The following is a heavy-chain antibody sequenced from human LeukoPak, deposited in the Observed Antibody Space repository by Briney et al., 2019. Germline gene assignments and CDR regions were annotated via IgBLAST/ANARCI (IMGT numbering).Heavy chain of an antibody. D-gene: IGHD3-10*01. Sequence: GGSLRLSCAASGFTFSSYSMNCVRQAPGKGLEWVSYISGGSTTIYYADSVKGRFTISRDNAKNTLYLQMNSLRAEDTAVYYCARDDGSGSYAYSFDYWGQGTLVTVSS. CDR1: GFTFSSYS. J-gene: IGHJ4*02. CDR2: ISGGSTTI. V-gene: IGHV3-48*01. CDR3: ARDDGSGSYAYSFDY.